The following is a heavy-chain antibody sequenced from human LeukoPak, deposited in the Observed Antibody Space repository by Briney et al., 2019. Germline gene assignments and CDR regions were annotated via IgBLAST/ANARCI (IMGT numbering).Heavy chain of an antibody. D-gene: IGHD4/OR15-4a*01. J-gene: IGHJ3*02. CDR1: GFTFNSYP. CDR2: ISRNGGST. Sequence: GGSLRLSCSASGFTFNSYPVHWVRQAPGKGLEYVSGISRNGGSTYYADSVKGRFTISRDNSKNTLCLQMSSLRAEDTAVYYCVKESGFMVAPNSAFDIWGQGTMVTVSS. V-gene: IGHV3-64D*06. CDR3: VKESGFMVAPNSAFDI.